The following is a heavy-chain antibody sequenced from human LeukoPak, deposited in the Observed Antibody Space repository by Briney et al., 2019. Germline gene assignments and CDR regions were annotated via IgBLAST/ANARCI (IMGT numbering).Heavy chain of an antibody. D-gene: IGHD4-17*01. V-gene: IGHV3-21*01. J-gene: IGHJ6*03. CDR1: GFNFSIYS. CDR2: MTGSGRFI. CDR3: ARDHDGDTHYYYYYMDV. Sequence: GGSLRLSCAASGFNFSIYSLNWVRQAPGKGLEWVASMTGSGRFIYYADSVKGRFTISRDNAKNSLYLQMNSLRAEDTAVYYCARDHDGDTHYYYYYMDVWGKGTTVTISS.